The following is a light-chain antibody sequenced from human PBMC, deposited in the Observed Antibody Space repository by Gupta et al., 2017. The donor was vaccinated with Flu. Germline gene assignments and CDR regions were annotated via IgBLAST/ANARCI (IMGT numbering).Light chain of an antibody. J-gene: IGKJ2*04. Sequence: SLGEKATINCKSSQSLLYNSNNKNYLAWYQQKPGQPPKLLIYWASTRESGVPDRFSGSGSGTDFTLTISSLQAEDVAVYYCQQHYTAPCSFGQGTKLEIK. CDR3: QQHYTAPCS. V-gene: IGKV4-1*01. CDR1: QSLLYNSNNKNY. CDR2: WAS.